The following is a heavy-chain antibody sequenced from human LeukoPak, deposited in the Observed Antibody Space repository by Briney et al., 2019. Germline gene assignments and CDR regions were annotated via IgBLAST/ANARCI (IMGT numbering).Heavy chain of an antibody. J-gene: IGHJ6*02. CDR1: GGTFSSYA. CDR2: IIPIFGTA. Sequence: SVNVSCTASGGTFSSYAISWVRQAPGQGLEWMGGIIPIFGTANYAQKFQGRVTITADESTSTAYMELSSLRSEDTAVYYCARVAGYSSGRWMFYYYYGMDVWGQGTTVTVSS. CDR3: ARVAGYSSGRWMFYYYYGMDV. D-gene: IGHD6-19*01. V-gene: IGHV1-69*13.